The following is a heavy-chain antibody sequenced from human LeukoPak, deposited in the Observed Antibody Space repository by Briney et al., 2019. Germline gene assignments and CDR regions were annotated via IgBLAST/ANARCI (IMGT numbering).Heavy chain of an antibody. CDR1: GFTFSSYS. J-gene: IGHJ2*01. CDR3: ARDLIATAAISWYFDL. V-gene: IGHV3-21*01. D-gene: IGHD6-13*01. Sequence: GGSLRLSCAASGFTFSSYSMNWVRQAPGKGLEWVASISSSGTYTYYADSVKGRFSLSRDNPKNALYLQMDSLRAEDTAVYYCARDLIATAAISWYFDLWGRGTLVTVFS. CDR2: ISSSGTYT.